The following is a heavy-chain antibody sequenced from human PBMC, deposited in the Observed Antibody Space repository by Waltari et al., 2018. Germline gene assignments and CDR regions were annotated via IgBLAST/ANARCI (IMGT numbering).Heavy chain of an antibody. D-gene: IGHD5-12*01. V-gene: IGHV3-48*03. CDR1: GFTFRSYE. Sequence: EVQLVESGGGLVQPGESLSLFCVASGFTFRSYEMNWVRQAPGKGLEWLSSISSSGTTIYYADAVRGRFTISRDNAKNSLYLQMNSLRAEDTALYYCARGGGHEWGPSYWGQGTLVNVSP. CDR3: ARGGGHEWGPSY. CDR2: ISSSGTTI. J-gene: IGHJ4*02.